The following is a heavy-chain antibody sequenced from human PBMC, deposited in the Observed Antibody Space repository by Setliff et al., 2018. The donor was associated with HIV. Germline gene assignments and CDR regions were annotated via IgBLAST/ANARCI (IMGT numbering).Heavy chain of an antibody. V-gene: IGHV1-46*01. CDR1: GYTFTSYY. D-gene: IGHD6-13*01. Sequence: GASVKVSCKASGYTFTSYYMHWVRQAPGQGLEWMGIINPSSGSTTYAQKFQGRVTVTRDTSTSTVFMELSSLASDDTAIYYCARDGEGEAAAGDYFDHWGQGTLVTVSS. J-gene: IGHJ4*02. CDR3: ARDGEGEAAAGDYFDH. CDR2: INPSSGST.